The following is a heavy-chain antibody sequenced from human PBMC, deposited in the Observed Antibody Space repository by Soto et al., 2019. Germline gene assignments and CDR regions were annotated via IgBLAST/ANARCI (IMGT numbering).Heavy chain of an antibody. CDR1: GVSISSYY. D-gene: IGHD1-1*01. CDR2: IYYTGST. CDR3: ARAGGYNYHYDF. Sequence: PSETLSLTCSVSGVSISSYYWSWIRQTPGKGLEWIGYIYYTGSTKYNPSLASRVTISIETSKNQFSLKLSSATPADTAVYYCARAGGYNYHYDFWGQGTLATVSS. J-gene: IGHJ4*02. V-gene: IGHV4-59*01.